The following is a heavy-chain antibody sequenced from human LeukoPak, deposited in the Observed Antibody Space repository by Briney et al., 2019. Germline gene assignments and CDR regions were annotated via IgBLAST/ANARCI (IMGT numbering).Heavy chain of an antibody. D-gene: IGHD5-24*01. CDR3: ARGGRDGYNFQDY. CDR2: INHSGST. Sequence: SSETLSLTCAVYGGSFNGYYWSWIRQPPGKGLEWIGEINHSGSTNYNPSLKSRVTISVDTSKNQFSLKPSSVTAADTAVYYCARGGRDGYNFQDYWGQGTLVTVSS. V-gene: IGHV4-34*01. CDR1: GGSFNGYY. J-gene: IGHJ4*02.